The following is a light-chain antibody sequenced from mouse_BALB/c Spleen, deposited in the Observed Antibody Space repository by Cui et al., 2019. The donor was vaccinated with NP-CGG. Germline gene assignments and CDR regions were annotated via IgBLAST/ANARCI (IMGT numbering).Light chain of an antibody. CDR3: ALWYSNHWV. CDR2: GTN. V-gene: IGLV1*01. CDR1: TGTITTSNY. J-gene: IGLJ1*01. Sequence: QAVVNPESALTTSPGETVTLTCRSNTGTITTSNYTNWVQEKPDHLFTGLIGGTNNRAPGVPARFSGSLIGDKAALTITGAQTEDEAIYFCALWYSNHWVFGGGTKLTVL.